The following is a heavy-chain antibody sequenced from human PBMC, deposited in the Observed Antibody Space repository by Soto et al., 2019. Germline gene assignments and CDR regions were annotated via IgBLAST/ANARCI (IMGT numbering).Heavy chain of an antibody. CDR2: IYYSGST. V-gene: IGHV4-59*01. Sequence: QVQLQESGPGLVKPSETLSLTCTVSGGSISSYYWSWIRQPPGKGLEWIGYIYYSGSTNYNPSLKSGLPVPIHPSKNQFPLNLSHVAAADTAVYYCATIEDSSGPYPPSWYFDLWGRGTLVTVSS. CDR1: GGSISSYY. D-gene: IGHD3-22*01. J-gene: IGHJ2*01. CDR3: ATIEDSSGPYPPSWYFDL.